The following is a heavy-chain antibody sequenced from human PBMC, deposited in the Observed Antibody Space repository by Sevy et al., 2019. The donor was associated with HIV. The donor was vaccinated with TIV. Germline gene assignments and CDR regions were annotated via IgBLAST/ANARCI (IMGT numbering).Heavy chain of an antibody. V-gene: IGHV4-59*01. D-gene: IGHD6-6*01. CDR2: IYYSGST. CDR1: GGSISSYY. J-gene: IGHJ5*02. Sequence: SETLSLTCTVSGGSISSYYWSWIRQPPGKGLEWIGYIYYSGSTNYNPSLKTRVTISVDTSKNQFSLKLSSVTAADTAVYYCARDSSSSKRGINWFDPWGQGTLVNVSS. CDR3: ARDSSSSKRGINWFDP.